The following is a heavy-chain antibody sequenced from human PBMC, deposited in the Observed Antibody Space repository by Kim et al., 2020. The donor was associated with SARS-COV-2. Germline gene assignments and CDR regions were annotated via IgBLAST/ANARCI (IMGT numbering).Heavy chain of an antibody. Sequence: SETLSLTCAVSGASITSGDFYWSWIRQQPGMGLEWIGYIQDSGTAYYNPYLQSRIIISTDASKNQLSLSLTSVTAADTAVYYCARFNPWGATTHFDSWGQGILVTVSS. CDR1: GASITSGDFY. J-gene: IGHJ4*02. CDR3: ARFNPWGATTHFDS. V-gene: IGHV4-31*11. D-gene: IGHD5-12*01. CDR2: IQDSGTA.